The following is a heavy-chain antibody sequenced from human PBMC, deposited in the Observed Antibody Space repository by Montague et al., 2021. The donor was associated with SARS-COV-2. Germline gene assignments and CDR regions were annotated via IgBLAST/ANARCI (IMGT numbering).Heavy chain of an antibody. CDR1: GGSFSAHY. V-gene: IGHV4-34*01. CDR2: VNYSGST. Sequence: SETLSLTCAVSGGSFSAHYWSWIRQPPGKGLEWIGEVNYSGSTNNNPSLKSRVTMSVDTSKNQFSLKLSSVTAADTAVYYCARDDRQGYGFRLGSLDYWGQGTLVTVSS. CDR3: ARDDRQGYGFRLGSLDY. J-gene: IGHJ4*02. D-gene: IGHD3-10*01.